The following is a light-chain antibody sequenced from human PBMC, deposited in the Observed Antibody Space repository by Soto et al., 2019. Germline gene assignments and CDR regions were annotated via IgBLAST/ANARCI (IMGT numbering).Light chain of an antibody. J-gene: IGKJ1*01. V-gene: IGKV1-39*01. CDR2: GAS. Sequence: DIQITHSLSYLCASVVDRDTIDFRASQSISSHLNWYQQKAGKAPKLLISGASSLESGVPSRFSGSGSGTDFTLTISSLQPDDYATYYCQQYNRYRTFGQGTKVDIK. CDR1: QSISSH. CDR3: QQYNRYRT.